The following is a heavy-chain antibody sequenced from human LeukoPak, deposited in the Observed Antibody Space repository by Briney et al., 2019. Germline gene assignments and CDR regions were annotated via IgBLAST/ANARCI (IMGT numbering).Heavy chain of an antibody. D-gene: IGHD1-14*01. V-gene: IGHV3-30*18. CDR2: ISYDGSNK. CDR3: AKGSPEGY. CDR1: GFTFSSYG. J-gene: IGHJ4*02. Sequence: GRSLRLSCAASGFTFSSYGMHWVRQAPGKGLEWVAVISYDGSNKYYADSVKGRFTISRDNSKNTLYLQMNSLRAEDTAVYYCAKGSPEGYWGQGTLVTVSS.